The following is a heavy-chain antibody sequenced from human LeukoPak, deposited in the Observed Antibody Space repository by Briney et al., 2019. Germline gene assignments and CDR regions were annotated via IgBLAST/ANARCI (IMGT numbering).Heavy chain of an antibody. V-gene: IGHV3-21*01. CDR2: ISSSSSYI. Sequence: GGSLRLSCAASGFTFSSYSMNWVRQAPGKGLEWVSSISSSSSYIYYADSVKGRFTISRDNAKNSLYPQMNSLRAEDTAVYYCARGDIVVVPAAMGAFDIWGQGTMVTVSS. D-gene: IGHD2-2*01. J-gene: IGHJ3*02. CDR3: ARGDIVVVPAAMGAFDI. CDR1: GFTFSSYS.